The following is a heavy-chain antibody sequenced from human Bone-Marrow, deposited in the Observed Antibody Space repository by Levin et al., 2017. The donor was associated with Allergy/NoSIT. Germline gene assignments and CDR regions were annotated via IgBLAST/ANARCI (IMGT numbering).Heavy chain of an antibody. CDR3: ARENYDTSGQRLHFDS. J-gene: IGHJ4*02. Sequence: GASVKVSCKASGYTFSSYVISWVRQVPGQGLEWMGWSSAYNGHTKYVQNFEDRVNMTTDRSTSTAYMELRSLGSGDTAVYYCARENYDTSGQRLHFDSWGQGTLVTVSS. D-gene: IGHD3-22*01. V-gene: IGHV1-18*01. CDR2: SSAYNGHT. CDR1: GYTFSSYV.